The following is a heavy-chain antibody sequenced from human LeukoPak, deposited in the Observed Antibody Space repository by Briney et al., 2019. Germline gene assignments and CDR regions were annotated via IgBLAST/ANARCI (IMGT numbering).Heavy chain of an antibody. CDR2: INHFGST. D-gene: IGHD1-26*01. V-gene: IGHV4-34*01. CDR3: ARIRSRKWGFDY. Sequence: SETLSLTCAVYGGSFIGYYWSWIRQPPGKGLEWIGEINHFGSTNYNPSLKSRVTISIDTSKNQFSLKLSSVTAADTAVYSCARIRSRKWGFDYWGQGTLVTVSS. CDR1: GGSFIGYY. J-gene: IGHJ4*02.